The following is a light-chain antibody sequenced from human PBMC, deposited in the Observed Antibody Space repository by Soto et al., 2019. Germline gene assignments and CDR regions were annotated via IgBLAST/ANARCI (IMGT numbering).Light chain of an antibody. CDR2: ASS. J-gene: IGKJ4*01. Sequence: DIQLTQSPSSVSASVGDRVTITCRASRDISSWLAWYQQKPGQAPKSLVFASSTLQRGIPTRFSGRGSGTEFTLTIKSLQPEDFATYYCQQDDSLPPTFGGWTKVEIK. CDR1: RDISSW. V-gene: IGKV1-12*01. CDR3: QQDDSLPPT.